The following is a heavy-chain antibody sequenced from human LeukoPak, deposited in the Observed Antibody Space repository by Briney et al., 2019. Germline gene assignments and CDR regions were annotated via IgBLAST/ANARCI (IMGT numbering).Heavy chain of an antibody. V-gene: IGHV4-4*07. J-gene: IGHJ3*02. CDR1: GGSISSYY. CDR3: ARVRGYYYGSGSYYNRDAFDI. Sequence: SETLSLTCTVSGGSISSYYWSWIWQPAGKGLEWIGRIYTSGSTNYNPSLKSRVTMSVDTSKNQFSLKLSSATAADTAVYYCARVRGYYYGSGSYYNRDAFDIWGQGTMVTVSS. D-gene: IGHD3-10*01. CDR2: IYTSGST.